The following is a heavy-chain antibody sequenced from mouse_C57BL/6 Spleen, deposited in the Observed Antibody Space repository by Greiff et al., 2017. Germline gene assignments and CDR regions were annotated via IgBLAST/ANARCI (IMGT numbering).Heavy chain of an antibody. V-gene: IGHV1-80*01. CDR2: IYPGDGDT. CDR1: GYAFSSYW. CDR3: ARSGANWDPSFDF. J-gene: IGHJ2*01. D-gene: IGHD4-1*01. Sequence: QVQLQQSGAELVKPGASVKISCKASGYAFSSYWMNWVKQRPGKGLEWIGQIYPGDGDTNYNGKFKGKATLTADKSSSTAYMQLSSLTSEYSAVXFCARSGANWDPSFDFWGQGTTRTVSS.